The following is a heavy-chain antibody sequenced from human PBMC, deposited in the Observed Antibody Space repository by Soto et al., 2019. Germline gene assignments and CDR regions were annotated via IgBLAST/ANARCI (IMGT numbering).Heavy chain of an antibody. V-gene: IGHV3-73*01. Sequence: GGSPRRSCAASGFTFCGSAMHWVRQDSGKGLEWVGRIRSKANSYATAYAASVKGRFTISRDDSKNTAYLQMNSLKTEDTAVYYCTRLEGWDPAAILWNSPNYYYYYMDVWGKGTTVTVSS. CDR2: IRSKANSYAT. D-gene: IGHD2-2*01. CDR1: GFTFCGSA. CDR3: TRLEGWDPAAILWNSPNYYYYYMDV. J-gene: IGHJ6*03.